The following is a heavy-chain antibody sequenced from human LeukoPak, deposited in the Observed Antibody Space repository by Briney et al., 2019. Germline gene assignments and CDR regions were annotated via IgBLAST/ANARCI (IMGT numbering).Heavy chain of an antibody. CDR3: TLRYCSSPTCHRGAFDI. CDR2: IKSETDGGTT. V-gene: IGHV3-15*01. CDR1: GFIFSNTW. D-gene: IGHD2-2*01. Sequence: PGGSLRLSCAASGFIFSNTWMSWVRQAPGKGLEWVGRIKSETDGGTTDYAAPVKGRFTISRDDSKNTLYMQMNSLKTEDTAVSYCTLRYCSSPTCHRGAFDIWGQGTMVTVSS. J-gene: IGHJ3*02.